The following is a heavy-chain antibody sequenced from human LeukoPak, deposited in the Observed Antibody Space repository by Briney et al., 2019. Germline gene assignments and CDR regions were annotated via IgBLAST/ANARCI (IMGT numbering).Heavy chain of an antibody. V-gene: IGHV4-39*07. CDR1: GGSISGSTYY. CDR2: VYYSGST. J-gene: IGHJ5*02. D-gene: IGHD3-10*01. CDR3: AREVLLWVGEYNSPDNWFDP. Sequence: SETLSLTCTVAGGSISGSTYYWGWIRQPPGKGLEWIGSVYYSGSTYYSPSLKSRVTISVDTSKNQFSLKLSSVTAADTAVYYCAREVLLWVGEYNSPDNWFDPWGQGTLVTVSS.